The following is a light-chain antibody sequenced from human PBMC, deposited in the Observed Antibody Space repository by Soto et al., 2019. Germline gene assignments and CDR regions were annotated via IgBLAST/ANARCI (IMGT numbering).Light chain of an antibody. CDR2: YND. CDR1: SSNIGRNY. Sequence: QSVLTQPPSASATPGQTVTISCSATSSNIGRNYVYWYQQVPGTAPKLLIFYNDQRPSGVPDRFSGSKSGTSASLTISGLRSEDEADYYCAAWDDSLSAFYVFGTGTKLTVL. CDR3: AAWDDSLSAFYV. V-gene: IGLV1-47*01. J-gene: IGLJ1*01.